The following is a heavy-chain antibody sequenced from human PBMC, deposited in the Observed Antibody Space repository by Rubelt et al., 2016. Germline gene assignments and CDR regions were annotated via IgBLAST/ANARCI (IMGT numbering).Heavy chain of an antibody. J-gene: IGHJ4*02. CDR3: ARHGRRCFDL. Sequence: QAPGKGLEWVAVVRFDGTRTYYADSVKGRFTISRDNSRDTVFLQMNSLRDEDTAVYYCARHGRRCFDLWGQGTLVTVSS. V-gene: IGHV3-30*03. CDR2: VRFDGTRT.